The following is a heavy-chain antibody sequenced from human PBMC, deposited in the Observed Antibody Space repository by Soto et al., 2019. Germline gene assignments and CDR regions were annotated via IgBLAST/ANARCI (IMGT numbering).Heavy chain of an antibody. D-gene: IGHD3-22*01. CDR3: AREGRYYFDNRLDY. CDR2: INPTGGST. J-gene: IGHJ4*02. V-gene: IGHV1-46*01. Sequence: ASVKVSCKAAGYTFTNQYIHWVRQAPGQGLEWMGIINPTGGSTTYAQKFQGRISMTGDTSTSTVYMDLSSLRSEDTAVYYCAREGRYYFDNRLDYWGQGTLVTVSS. CDR1: GYTFTNQY.